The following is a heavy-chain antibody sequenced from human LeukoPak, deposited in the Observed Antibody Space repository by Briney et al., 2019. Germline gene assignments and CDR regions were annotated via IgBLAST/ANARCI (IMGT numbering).Heavy chain of an antibody. V-gene: IGHV3-23*01. CDR3: ARDSHYDRSGHGYYFDF. CDR2: MSGAGDIA. Sequence: PGGSLRLSCAASGFTFSRSSLSWVRQAPGQGLEWVSSMSGAGDIAHYAESVRGRFTISRDNSRNTLYLQMNSLRAEDTAVYYCARDSHYDRSGHGYYFDFWGQGTLVTVSS. J-gene: IGHJ4*02. D-gene: IGHD3-22*01. CDR1: GFTFSRSS.